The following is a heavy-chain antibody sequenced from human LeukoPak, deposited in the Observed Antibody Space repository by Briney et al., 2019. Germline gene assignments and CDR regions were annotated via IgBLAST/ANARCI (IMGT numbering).Heavy chain of an antibody. V-gene: IGHV3-11*01. D-gene: IGHD3-10*01. J-gene: IGHJ4*02. CDR3: ARVQTGYYGSGSYYTQYFDY. CDR2: ISRSGSTI. CDR1: GFTFSDYY. Sequence: PGGSLRLSCAASGFTFSDYYMSWIRQAPGKGLEWVSYISRSGSTIYYADSVKGRFTISRDNAKNSLYLQMNSLRAEDTAVYYCARVQTGYYGSGSYYTQYFDYWGQGTLVTVSS.